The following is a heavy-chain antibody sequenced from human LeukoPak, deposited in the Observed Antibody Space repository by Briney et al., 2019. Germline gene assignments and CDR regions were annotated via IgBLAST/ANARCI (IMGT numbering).Heavy chain of an antibody. CDR2: VSGNGGST. CDR3: AKTLIRGVARWFDP. V-gene: IGHV3-23*01. J-gene: IGHJ5*02. D-gene: IGHD3-10*01. Sequence: GGSLRLSYAASGFTLSHYAMTWVRQTPGKGLEWVSVVSGNGGSTYYADSVKGRFSISRDNSKNTVYLQMNSLRAEDTAVYYCAKTLIRGVARWFDPWGQGTLVTVSS. CDR1: GFTLSHYA.